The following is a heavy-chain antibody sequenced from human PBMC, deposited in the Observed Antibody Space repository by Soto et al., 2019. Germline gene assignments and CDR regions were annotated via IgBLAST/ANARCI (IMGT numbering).Heavy chain of an antibody. J-gene: IGHJ4*02. CDR2: INHSGST. V-gene: IGHV4-34*01. D-gene: IGHD3-10*01. CDR1: GGSFSGYY. Sequence: QVQLQQWGAGLLKPSETLSLTCAVYGGSFSGYYWSWIRQPPGKGLEWIGEINHSGSTNYNPSLKSRVTISVDTSKNQFSLKLSSVTAADTAVYYCASETVRGVRATDYWGQGTLVTVSS. CDR3: ASETVRGVRATDY.